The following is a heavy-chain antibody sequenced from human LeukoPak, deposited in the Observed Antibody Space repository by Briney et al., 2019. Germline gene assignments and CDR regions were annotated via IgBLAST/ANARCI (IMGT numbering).Heavy chain of an antibody. CDR2: LYSNGGK. CDR1: GFSVSSYG. V-gene: IGHV3-66*03. CDR3: VRDRAEGRAWVEFDP. Sequence: GGSLRLSCVAPGFSVSSYGMSWVRQAPGKAPEWVSLLYSNGGKYYADSVQGRFIISRDNSKNTLYLQMNNLRVEDTAVYHCVRDRAEGRAWVEFDPWGQGTLVTVSS. J-gene: IGHJ5*02.